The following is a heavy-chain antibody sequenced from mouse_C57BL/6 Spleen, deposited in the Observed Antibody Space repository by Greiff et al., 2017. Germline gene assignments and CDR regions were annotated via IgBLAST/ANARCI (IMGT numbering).Heavy chain of an antibody. CDR1: GFSLTSYG. J-gene: IGHJ4*01. V-gene: IGHV2-6-1*01. Sequence: VQVVEPGPGLVTPSPTLSLTCTVSGFSLTSYGVHWVRQPPGKGLEWLVVIWSDGSTTYNSAPKSRLSISKDNSKSQVCLKMNSLQTDDTAMYYCARHSRAMDYWGQGTSVTVSS. CDR2: IWSDGST. CDR3: ARHSRAMDY. D-gene: IGHD6-1*01.